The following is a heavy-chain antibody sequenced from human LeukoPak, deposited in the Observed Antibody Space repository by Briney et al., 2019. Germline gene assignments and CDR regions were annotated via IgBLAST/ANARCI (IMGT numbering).Heavy chain of an antibody. D-gene: IGHD3-3*01. V-gene: IGHV3-7*01. CDR2: INHDVSRV. CDR1: GFSFSRYW. Sequence: GGSLRLSCSGSGFSFSRYWLAWVRQAPGKGLEWVAGINHDVSRVHYVDSVKARFTIYRDNAKSLLFLQMTSLGVEDSAVYYCARLKDDVNKFDYWSQGTLVTVSS. CDR3: ARLKDDVNKFDY. J-gene: IGHJ4*02.